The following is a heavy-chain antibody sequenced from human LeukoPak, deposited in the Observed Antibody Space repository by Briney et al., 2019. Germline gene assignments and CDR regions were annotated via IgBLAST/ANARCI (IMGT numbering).Heavy chain of an antibody. CDR3: ARVDRYCSSTSCYTLNHYYYGMDV. CDR2: INPNSGGT. CDR1: GNTFTGYY. Sequence: GASVKVSCKASGNTFTGYYMHWVRQAPGQGLEWMGWINPNSGGTNYAQKFQGRVTMTRDTSISTAYMELSRLRSDDTAVYYCARVDRYCSSTSCYTLNHYYYGMDVWGQGTTVTVSS. V-gene: IGHV1-2*02. D-gene: IGHD2-2*02. J-gene: IGHJ6*02.